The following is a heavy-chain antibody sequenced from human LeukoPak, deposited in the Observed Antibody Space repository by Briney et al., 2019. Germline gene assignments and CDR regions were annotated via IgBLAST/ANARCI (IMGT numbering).Heavy chain of an antibody. CDR3: ARVYYDFWSGYFDP. V-gene: IGHV1-69*01. Sequence: GASVKVSCKASGGTFSSYAISWVRQAPGQGLEWMGGIIPIFGTANYAQKFQGRVTITADESTSTAYMELSSLRSEDTAVYYCARVYYDFWSGYFDPWGQGTLVTVSS. CDR1: GGTFSSYA. J-gene: IGHJ5*02. D-gene: IGHD3-3*01. CDR2: IIPIFGTA.